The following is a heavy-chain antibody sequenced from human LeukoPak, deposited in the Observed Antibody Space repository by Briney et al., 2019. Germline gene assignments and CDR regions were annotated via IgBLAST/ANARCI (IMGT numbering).Heavy chain of an antibody. D-gene: IGHD3-10*01. CDR2: ISGGDTGT. J-gene: IGHJ4*02. CDR1: GFTFSTYA. Sequence: GGSLRHSCAASGFTFSTYAMSWVRQAPGKGLELVSAISGGDTGTYYADSVKGRFTISRDNSKNTLYLQMNSLRVDDTAVYFCAKGLYYYYGSGSYTLDFWGQGTQVTVSS. CDR3: AKGLYYYYGSGSYTLDF. V-gene: IGHV3-23*01.